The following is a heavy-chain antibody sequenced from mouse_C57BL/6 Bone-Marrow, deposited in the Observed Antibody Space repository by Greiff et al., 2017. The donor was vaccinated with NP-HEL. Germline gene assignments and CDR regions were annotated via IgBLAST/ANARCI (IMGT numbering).Heavy chain of an antibody. J-gene: IGHJ1*03. D-gene: IGHD1-1*01. V-gene: IGHV1-15*01. CDR2: IDPETGGT. CDR3: TRLITTVVATRYFDV. Sequence: QVQLQQSGAELVRPGASVTLSCKASGYTFTDYEMHWVKQTPVPGLEWIGAIDPETGGTAYNQKFKGKAILTADKSSSTAYMELRSLTSEDSAVYYCTRLITTVVATRYFDVWGTGTTVTVSS. CDR1: GYTFTDYE.